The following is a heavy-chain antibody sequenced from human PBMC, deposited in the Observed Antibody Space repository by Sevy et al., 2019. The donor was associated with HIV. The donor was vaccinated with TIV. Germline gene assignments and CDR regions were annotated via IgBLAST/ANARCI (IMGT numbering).Heavy chain of an antibody. Sequence: ASVKVSCKASGYTFTGYYMHWVRQAPGQGLEWMGWINPNSGDTNYAQKFQGWVTMTRDTSISTAYMELSRLRSDDTAVYYCARDGYYYDSSGYYYGRVWGAFDIWGQGTMVTVSS. CDR1: GYTFTGYY. J-gene: IGHJ3*02. V-gene: IGHV1-2*04. D-gene: IGHD3-22*01. CDR2: INPNSGDT. CDR3: ARDGYYYDSSGYYYGRVWGAFDI.